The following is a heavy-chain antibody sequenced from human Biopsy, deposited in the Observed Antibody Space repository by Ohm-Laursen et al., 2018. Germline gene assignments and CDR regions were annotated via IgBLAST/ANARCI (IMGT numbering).Heavy chain of an antibody. V-gene: IGHV4-39*01. CDR2: IFYRGST. CDR1: GGSISNNNYY. D-gene: IGHD3-22*01. Sequence: SDTLSLTWAVSGGSISNNNYYWGWIRQPPGKGLEWIGSIFYRGSTHYKPSLKSRVNISVDTSKNQFSLKLNSVTAADTAVHYCARDYDTSGYYYVSWGQGTLVTVSS. J-gene: IGHJ5*02. CDR3: ARDYDTSGYYYVS.